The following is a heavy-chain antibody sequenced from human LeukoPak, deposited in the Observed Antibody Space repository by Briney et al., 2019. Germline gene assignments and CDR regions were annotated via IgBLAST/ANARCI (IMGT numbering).Heavy chain of an antibody. CDR2: ISSSSSYI. J-gene: IGHJ4*02. D-gene: IGHD4-17*01. CDR3: ASNDYRDEGIDS. V-gene: IGHV3-21*01. Sequence: GGSLRLSCAASGFTFSSYSMNWVRQAPGKGLEWVSSISSSSSYIYYADSVKGRFTISRDNAKNSLYLQMNSLRAEDTAVYYCASNDYRDEGIDSWGQGTLVTVSS. CDR1: GFTFSSYS.